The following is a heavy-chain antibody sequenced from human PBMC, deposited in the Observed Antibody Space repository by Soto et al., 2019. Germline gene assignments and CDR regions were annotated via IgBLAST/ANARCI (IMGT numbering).Heavy chain of an antibody. CDR1: GFTLSNYA. D-gene: IGHD6-19*01. CDR3: AKTNPSSAHTSGWNDGFDP. V-gene: IGHV3-23*01. Sequence: DVQLLESGGGLVQPGGSLRLTCAASGFTLSNYAMSWVRQAPGKGLEWVSVVSGHSRSIYYADSVRGRFTISRDNAKNTVYLQMSSLRVEATALQHCAKTNPSSAHTSGWNDGFDPWGQGTLVTVSS. CDR2: VSGHSRSI. J-gene: IGHJ5*02.